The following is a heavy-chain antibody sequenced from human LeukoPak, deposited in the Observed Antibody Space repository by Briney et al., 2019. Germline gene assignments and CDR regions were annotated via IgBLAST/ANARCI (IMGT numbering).Heavy chain of an antibody. CDR1: GFTFSSYG. J-gene: IGHJ4*02. Sequence: QPGGSLRLSCAASGFTFSSYGMHWVRQAPGKGLEWVAFIRYDGSNKYYADSVKGRFTISRDNSKNSLYLQMNSLRAEDTAVYYCARASGSSFDYWGQGTLVTVPS. D-gene: IGHD1-26*01. CDR2: IRYDGSNK. V-gene: IGHV3-30*02. CDR3: ARASGSSFDY.